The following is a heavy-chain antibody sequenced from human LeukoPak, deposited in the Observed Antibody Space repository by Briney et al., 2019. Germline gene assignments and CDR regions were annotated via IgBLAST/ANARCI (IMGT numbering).Heavy chain of an antibody. J-gene: IGHJ6*02. CDR1: GYDFSSYW. Sequence: GESLKISCKGSGYDFSSYWTVWVRRMPGRGLEWMGIMYPRDSDIRYSPSFQGQVTISADKSSSTAYLQWSSLKASDSAVYYCARHEASSIWSYAMDVWGQGTTVTVSS. D-gene: IGHD6-13*01. CDR3: ARHEASSIWSYAMDV. V-gene: IGHV5-51*01. CDR2: MYPRDSDI.